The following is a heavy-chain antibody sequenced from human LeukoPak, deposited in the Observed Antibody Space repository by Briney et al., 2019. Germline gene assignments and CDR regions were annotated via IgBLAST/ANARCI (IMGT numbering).Heavy chain of an antibody. J-gene: IGHJ4*02. Sequence: SQTLSLTCTVSGDSISSGDYYWSWIRQPAGKGLEWIGRISSSGSTNYNPSLKSRVTISVDKSKNQFSLKLSSVTAADTAVYYCARGEFDGGVYFDYWGQGTLVTVSS. CDR3: ARGEFDGGVYFDY. CDR1: GDSISSGDYY. V-gene: IGHV4-61*02. D-gene: IGHD3-16*01. CDR2: ISSSGST.